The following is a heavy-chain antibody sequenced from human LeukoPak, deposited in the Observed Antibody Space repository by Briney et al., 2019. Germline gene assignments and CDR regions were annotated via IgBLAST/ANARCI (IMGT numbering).Heavy chain of an antibody. Sequence: ASVKVSCKASGYTFTSYYMHWVRQAAGQGLEWMGIINPSGGSTSYAQKFQGRVTMTRDMSTSTVYMELSSLRSEDTAVYYCARLWLGELLYGAFDIWGQGTMVTVSS. J-gene: IGHJ3*02. D-gene: IGHD3-10*01. CDR2: INPSGGST. CDR1: GYTFTSYY. CDR3: ARLWLGELLYGAFDI. V-gene: IGHV1-46*01.